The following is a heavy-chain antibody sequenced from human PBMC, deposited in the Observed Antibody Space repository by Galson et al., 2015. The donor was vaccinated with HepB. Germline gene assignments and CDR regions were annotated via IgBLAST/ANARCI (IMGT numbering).Heavy chain of an antibody. D-gene: IGHD3-16*01. J-gene: IGHJ3*02. Sequence: SLRLSCAASTFTFSDYYMTWIRQAPGKGLEWLSYTDSSSSYTKYADSVKGRFTISRDNAKNSLYLQMNSLRVEDTALYYYGLGGAFDIWGQGTMVTVSS. CDR2: TDSSSSYT. CDR3: GLGGAFDI. V-gene: IGHV3-11*06. CDR1: TFTFSDYY.